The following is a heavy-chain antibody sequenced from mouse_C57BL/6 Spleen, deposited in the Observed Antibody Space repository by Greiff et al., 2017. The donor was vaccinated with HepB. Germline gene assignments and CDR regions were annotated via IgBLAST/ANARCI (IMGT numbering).Heavy chain of an antibody. J-gene: IGHJ3*01. CDR3: ARERDYSFAY. CDR2: IDPSDSYT. CDR1: GYTFTSYW. Sequence: QVQLQQSGAELVMPGASVKLSCKASGYTFTSYWMHWVKQRPGQGLEWIGEIDPSDSYTNYNQKFKGKSTLTVDKSSSTAYMQLSSLTSEDSAVYYCARERDYSFAYWGQGTLVTVSA. V-gene: IGHV1-69*01. D-gene: IGHD1-1*02.